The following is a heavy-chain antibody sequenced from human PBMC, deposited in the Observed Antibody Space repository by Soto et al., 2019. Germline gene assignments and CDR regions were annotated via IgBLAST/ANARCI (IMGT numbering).Heavy chain of an antibody. J-gene: IGHJ4*02. V-gene: IGHV3-23*01. Sequence: EVQLLESGGGLVQPGGSLRLSCAASGFTFSSYGMSWVRQAPGKGLEWVSAISGSGGSTYYADSVKGRFTISRDNSKNTLYLKMNSLRAEDTAVYYCAKAYYDSKLYYFDYWGQGTLVTVSS. CDR2: ISGSGGST. CDR1: GFTFSSYG. CDR3: AKAYYDSKLYYFDY. D-gene: IGHD3-22*01.